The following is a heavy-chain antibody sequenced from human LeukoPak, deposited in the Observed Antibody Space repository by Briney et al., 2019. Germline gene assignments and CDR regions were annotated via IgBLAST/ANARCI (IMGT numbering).Heavy chain of an antibody. CDR1: GGSISSSSYY. Sequence: PSETLSLTCTVSGGSISSSSYYWGWIRQPPGKGLEWIVSTYYSGSTYYNPSLKSRVTISVDTSKNQFSLKLSSVTAADTAVYYCARGIMITFGGVPLSHYMDVWGKGTTVTVSS. J-gene: IGHJ6*03. V-gene: IGHV4-39*07. D-gene: IGHD3-16*01. CDR3: ARGIMITFGGVPLSHYMDV. CDR2: TYYSGST.